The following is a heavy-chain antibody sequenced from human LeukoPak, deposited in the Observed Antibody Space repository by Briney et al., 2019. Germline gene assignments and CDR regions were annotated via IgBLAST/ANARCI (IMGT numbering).Heavy chain of an antibody. CDR2: ISSSGDST. CDR3: AKIPSSMIRGVINY. CDR1: GFTFSSYA. Sequence: GGSLRLSCAASGFTFSSYAMSWVRQPPGRGLEWVSSISSSGDSTSYADSVKGRFTISRDNSKNTLYLQMNSLRAEDTAVYYCAKIPSSMIRGVINYWGQGTLVTVSS. V-gene: IGHV3-23*01. D-gene: IGHD3-10*01. J-gene: IGHJ4*02.